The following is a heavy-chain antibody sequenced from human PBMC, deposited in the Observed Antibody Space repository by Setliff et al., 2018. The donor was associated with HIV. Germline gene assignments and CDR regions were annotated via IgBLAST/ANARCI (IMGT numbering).Heavy chain of an antibody. Sequence: SETLSLTCAVSGYSISSAYYWGWIRQPPGKGLEWIGTVYYSGSTYYNPSLKSRVTISVDTSENQFSLKLSSVTAADTAVYYCARDGYSSSWYVISGSLDYWGQGILVTVSS. CDR2: VYYSGST. CDR3: ARDGYSSSWYVISGSLDY. J-gene: IGHJ4*02. V-gene: IGHV4-38-2*02. D-gene: IGHD6-13*01. CDR1: GYSISSAYY.